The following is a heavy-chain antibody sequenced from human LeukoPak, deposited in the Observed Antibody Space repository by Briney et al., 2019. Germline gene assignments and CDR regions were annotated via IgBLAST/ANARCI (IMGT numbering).Heavy chain of an antibody. CDR1: GGSISSGGYY. J-gene: IGHJ4*02. Sequence: SETLSLTCTVSGGSISSGGYYWSWIRQHPGKGLEWIGYIYYSGSTYYNPSLKSRVTISVDTSKNQFSLKLSSVTAADTAVYYCARRVGATRSPNFDYWGQGTLVTVSS. CDR3: ARRVGATRSPNFDY. CDR2: IYYSGST. D-gene: IGHD1-26*01. V-gene: IGHV4-31*03.